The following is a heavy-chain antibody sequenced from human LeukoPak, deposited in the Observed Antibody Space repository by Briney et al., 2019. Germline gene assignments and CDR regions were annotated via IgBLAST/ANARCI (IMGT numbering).Heavy chain of an antibody. Sequence: PGGSLRLSCAASGFTFDDYAMHWVRQAPGKGLEWVSGISWNSGSIGYADSVKGRFTISRDNAKNSLYLQMNSLRAEDTAVYYCARDGRDFDYWGQGTLVTVSS. CDR3: ARDGRDFDY. J-gene: IGHJ4*02. CDR1: GFTFDDYA. CDR2: ISWNSGSI. V-gene: IGHV3-9*01.